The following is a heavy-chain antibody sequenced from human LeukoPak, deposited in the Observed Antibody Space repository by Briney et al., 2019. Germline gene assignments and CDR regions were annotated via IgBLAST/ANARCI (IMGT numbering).Heavy chain of an antibody. J-gene: IGHJ3*02. CDR1: GFTFSSYA. CDR2: ISGSGGST. V-gene: IGHV3-23*01. CDR3: AKTLVVYYYDSSGWDAFDI. D-gene: IGHD3-22*01. Sequence: AGGSLRLSCAASGFTFSSYAMSWVRQAPGKGLEWVSAISGSGGSTYYADSVKGRFTISRDNSKNTLYLQMNSLRAEDTAVYYCAKTLVVYYYDSSGWDAFDIWGQGTMVTVSS.